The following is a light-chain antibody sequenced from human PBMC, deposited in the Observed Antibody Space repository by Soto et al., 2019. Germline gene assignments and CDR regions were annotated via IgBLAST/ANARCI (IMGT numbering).Light chain of an antibody. V-gene: IGLV1-44*01. CDR1: SANIGTNT. Sequence: QSVLTQPPSASGTPGQRVTISCSGTSANIGTNTVNWYQQLPGPAPKLPIYRNNHRPSSVPDPFSGSKSGTSGSLAISGLRSEDDDDYDCESGDYSLSGLVVFGGGTKLTVL. J-gene: IGLJ2*01. CDR3: ESGDYSLSGLVV. CDR2: RNN.